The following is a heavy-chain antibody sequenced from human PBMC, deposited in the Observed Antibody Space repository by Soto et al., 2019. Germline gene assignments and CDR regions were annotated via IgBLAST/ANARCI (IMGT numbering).Heavy chain of an antibody. CDR2: INHSGST. CDR3: ARGRLPRVAFDI. J-gene: IGHJ3*02. V-gene: IGHV4-34*01. CDR1: GVTFSGYY. D-gene: IGHD2-15*01. Sequence: SETLSLTCAVYGVTFSGYYWSWIRQPPGKGLEWIGEINHSGSTNYNPSLKSRVTISVDTSKNQFSLKLSSVTAADTAVYYCARGRLPRVAFDIWGQGTMVTVSS.